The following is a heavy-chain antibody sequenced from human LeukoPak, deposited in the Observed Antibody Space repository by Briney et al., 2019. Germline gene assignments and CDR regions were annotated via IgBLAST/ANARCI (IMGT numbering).Heavy chain of an antibody. V-gene: IGHV3-23*01. CDR2: ISGSGGST. D-gene: IGHD6-6*01. Sequence: PGGSLSLSCAASGFTFSSYAMIWVRQAPGKGLEWVSAISGSGGSTYYADSVKGRFTISRDNSKNTLYLQMNSLRAEDTAVYYCAKISIAASYFDYWGQGTLVTVSS. CDR3: AKISIAASYFDY. J-gene: IGHJ4*02. CDR1: GFTFSSYA.